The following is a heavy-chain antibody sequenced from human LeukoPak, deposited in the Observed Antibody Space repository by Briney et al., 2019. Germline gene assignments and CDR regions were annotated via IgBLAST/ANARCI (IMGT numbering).Heavy chain of an antibody. D-gene: IGHD5-12*01. V-gene: IGHV5-51*01. Sequence: GESLKISCKGSGYGFTSYWIGWVRQMPGKGLEWMGIIYPGDSGTRYSPSFQGQVTISADKSISTAYLQWSSLKASDTAMYYCARTSLRGYSGYDALGYFDLWGRGTLVTVSS. J-gene: IGHJ2*01. CDR1: GYGFTSYW. CDR2: IYPGDSGT. CDR3: ARTSLRGYSGYDALGYFDL.